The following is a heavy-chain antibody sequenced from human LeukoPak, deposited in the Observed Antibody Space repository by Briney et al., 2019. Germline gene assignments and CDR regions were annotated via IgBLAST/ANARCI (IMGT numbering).Heavy chain of an antibody. CDR3: AREYSSSWYGWTNYYSYYGMDV. J-gene: IGHJ6*02. CDR1: GFTFSSYW. D-gene: IGHD6-13*01. V-gene: IGHV3-74*01. CDR2: INSDGSST. Sequence: GGSLRLSCAASGFTFSSYWMHWVRQAPGKGLVWVSRINSDGSSTIYADSVKGRFTISRDNAKNTLYLQMNSLRAEDTAVYYCAREYSSSWYGWTNYYSYYGMDVWGQGTTVTVSS.